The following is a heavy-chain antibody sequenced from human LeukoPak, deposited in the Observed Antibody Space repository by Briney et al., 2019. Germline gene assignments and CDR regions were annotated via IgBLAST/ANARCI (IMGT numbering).Heavy chain of an antibody. CDR2: ISSTSSTI. Sequence: GGSLRLSCAASGFTFSSYTMKWVRQAPGKGLEWVSYISSTSSTIYYADSVKGRFTISRDNAKNSLYLQMNSLRAEDTAMYYCAKVGTRMVTIVAPYYMDVWGKGTTVTVSS. D-gene: IGHD5-24*01. V-gene: IGHV3-48*04. J-gene: IGHJ6*03. CDR1: GFTFSSYT. CDR3: AKVGTRMVTIVAPYYMDV.